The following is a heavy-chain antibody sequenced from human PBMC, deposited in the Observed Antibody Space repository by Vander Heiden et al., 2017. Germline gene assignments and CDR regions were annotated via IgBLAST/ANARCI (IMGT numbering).Heavy chain of an antibody. CDR2: IIPIFGTA. V-gene: IGHV1-69*01. Sequence: QAPGQGLEWMGGIIPIFGTANYAQKFQGRVTITADESTSTAYMELSSLRSEDTAVYYCARDQAVVPAAIVYYYYGMDVWGQGTTVTVSS. CDR3: ARDQAVVPAAIVYYYYGMDV. D-gene: IGHD2-2*02. J-gene: IGHJ6*02.